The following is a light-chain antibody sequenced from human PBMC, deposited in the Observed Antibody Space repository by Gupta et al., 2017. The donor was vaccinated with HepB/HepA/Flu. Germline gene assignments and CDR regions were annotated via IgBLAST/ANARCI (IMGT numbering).Light chain of an antibody. CDR3: QQCHSTPRT. CDR2: AAS. V-gene: IGKV1-39*01. Sequence: DITMTQPPSPLSASVEDRVTITCRASQSISRLLNWYQQKPGKAPKLLIYAASSLQSGVPSRFSGSGSEAEFTLTISNLQPDDFATYYCQQCHSTPRTFGQGTKVEIK. CDR1: QSISRL. J-gene: IGKJ1*01.